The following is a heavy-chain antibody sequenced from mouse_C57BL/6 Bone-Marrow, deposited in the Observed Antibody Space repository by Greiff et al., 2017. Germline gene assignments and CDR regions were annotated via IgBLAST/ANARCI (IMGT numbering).Heavy chain of an antibody. CDR1: GFNIKDDY. V-gene: IGHV14-4*01. Sequence: EVQLKESGAELVRPGASVKLSCTASGFNIKDDYMHWVKQRPEQGLEWIGWIDPENGDTEYASKFQGKATITADTSSNTAYLQLSSLTSEDTAVYYCTTRSTPLSGFAYWGQGTLVTVSA. D-gene: IGHD2-1*01. J-gene: IGHJ3*01. CDR2: IDPENGDT. CDR3: TTRSTPLSGFAY.